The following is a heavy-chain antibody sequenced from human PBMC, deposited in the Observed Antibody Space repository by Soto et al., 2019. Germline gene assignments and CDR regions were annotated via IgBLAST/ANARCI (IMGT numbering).Heavy chain of an antibody. Sequence: ETLSLTCAVSGGSFTSNNWWTCVRQPPGQGLEWIGEIYRTGSTNYNPALKSRVTISLDKSENQFSLKVTSLTAADTAVYYCASRDPGTSVDYWGQGTLVTVSS. CDR2: IYRTGST. J-gene: IGHJ4*02. CDR1: GGSFTSNNW. D-gene: IGHD1-7*01. CDR3: ASRDPGTSVDY. V-gene: IGHV4-4*02.